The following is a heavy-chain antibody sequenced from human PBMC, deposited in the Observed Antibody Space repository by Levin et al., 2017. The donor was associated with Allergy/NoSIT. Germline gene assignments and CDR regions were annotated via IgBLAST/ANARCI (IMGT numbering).Heavy chain of an antibody. CDR3: TRGIHSGSNHYDY. J-gene: IGHJ4*02. D-gene: IGHD1-26*01. Sequence: GGSLRLSCSASGFTFSSYWMHWVRQTPGKGLVWVSRINGDESSTSYADSVKGRFTISRDNAKNRLDLQMNSVRDDDTAIYYVTRGIHSGSNHYDYWGQGTLVTVSS. CDR1: GFTFSSYW. V-gene: IGHV3-74*01. CDR2: INGDESST.